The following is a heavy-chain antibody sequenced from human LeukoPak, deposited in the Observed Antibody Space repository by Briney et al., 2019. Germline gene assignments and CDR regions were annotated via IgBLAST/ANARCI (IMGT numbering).Heavy chain of an antibody. CDR3: ARKAREHNYYGSGSYRPRYNWFDP. V-gene: IGHV4-39*07. D-gene: IGHD3-10*01. Sequence: SETPSLTCTVSGGSISSSSYYWGWIRQPPGKGLEWIGSIYYSGSTYYNPSLKSRVTISVDTSKNQFSLTLSSVTAAGTAVYYCARKAREHNYYGSGSYRPRYNWFDPWGQGTLVTVSS. CDR1: GGSISSSSYY. J-gene: IGHJ5*02. CDR2: IYYSGST.